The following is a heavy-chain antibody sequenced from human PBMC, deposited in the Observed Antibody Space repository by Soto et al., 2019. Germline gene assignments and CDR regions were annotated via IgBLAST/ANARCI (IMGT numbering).Heavy chain of an antibody. CDR3: AKDYYGSGSYYLDYCDY. CDR1: GFTFSSYA. V-gene: IGHV3-23*01. Sequence: GGSLRLSCAASGFTFSSYAMSWVRQAPGKGLEWVSAISGSGGSTYYADSVKGRFTISRDNSKNTLYLQMNSLRAEDTAVYYCAKDYYGSGSYYLDYCDYWGQGTLVTVSS. J-gene: IGHJ4*02. D-gene: IGHD3-10*01. CDR2: ISGSGGST.